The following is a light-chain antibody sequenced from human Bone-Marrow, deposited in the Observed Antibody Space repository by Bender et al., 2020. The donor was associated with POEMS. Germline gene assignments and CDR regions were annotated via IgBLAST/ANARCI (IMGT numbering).Light chain of an antibody. CDR2: YDD. CDR1: SSNIGNHG. Sequence: QSVVTQPPSLSEAPRQRVTISCSGSSSNIGNHGVNWYQQLPGEAPKLLSSYDDLLTPGVSDRFSASKSGTSASLAITGLQPEDEADYYCCSFAGSIHVVFGGGTKLTVL. V-gene: IGLV1-36*01. CDR3: CSFAGSIHVV. J-gene: IGLJ2*01.